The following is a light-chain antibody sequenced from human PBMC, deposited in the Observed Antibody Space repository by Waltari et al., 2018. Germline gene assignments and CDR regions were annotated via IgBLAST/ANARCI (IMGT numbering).Light chain of an antibody. J-gene: IGLJ1*01. CDR2: EVS. CDR3: SSYADNNKLI. Sequence: QSALTQPPSASGSPGQSVTISCTGTSSDVGAYNYVFWYQQHPGKAPKVLIYEVSRRPSGVPDRFSGSKSGNTASLTVSGLQAEDEADYYCSSYADNNKLIFGSGTKVTVL. CDR1: SSDVGAYNY. V-gene: IGLV2-8*01.